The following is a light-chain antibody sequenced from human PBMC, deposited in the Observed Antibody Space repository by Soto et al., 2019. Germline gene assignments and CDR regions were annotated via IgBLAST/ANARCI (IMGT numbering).Light chain of an antibody. V-gene: IGLV2-14*03. CDR1: NSDVGGYNY. CDR2: DVS. CDR3: SSPTTSSTYV. J-gene: IGLJ1*01. Sequence: QSALTQPASVSGSPGQSITISCTGTNSDVGGYNYVSWYQHHPGKAPKLMIYDVSNRPSGVANRFSASKSGNTASLTISGLQAEDEADYYCSSPTTSSTYVFGTGTK.